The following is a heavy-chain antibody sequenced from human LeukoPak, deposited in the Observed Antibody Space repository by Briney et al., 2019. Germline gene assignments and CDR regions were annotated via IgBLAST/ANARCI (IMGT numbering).Heavy chain of an antibody. CDR1: GGSTSSYY. CDR3: ARLHVDAFDI. CDR2: IYYSGST. J-gene: IGHJ3*02. V-gene: IGHV4-59*08. Sequence: SETLSLTCTVSGGSTSSYYWSWIRQPPGKGLEWIGYIYYSGSTNYNPSLKSRVTISIDTSKNQFSLKLSSVTAADTAAYYCARLHVDAFDIWGQGTMVTVSS.